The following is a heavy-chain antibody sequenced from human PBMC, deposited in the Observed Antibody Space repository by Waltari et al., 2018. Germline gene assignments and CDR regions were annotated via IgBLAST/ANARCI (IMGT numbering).Heavy chain of an antibody. Sequence: QVQLQQWGAGLLKPSETLSLTCAVYGGSFSGYYWSWIRQPPGEGLEWIGEINHSGGTNYNPSLKSRVTISVDTSKNQFSLKLSSVTAADTAVYYCARGQRRARSYSSSWSLVIYYFDYWGQGTLVTVSS. CDR1: GGSFSGYY. D-gene: IGHD6-13*01. CDR2: INHSGGT. V-gene: IGHV4-34*01. CDR3: ARGQRRARSYSSSWSLVIYYFDY. J-gene: IGHJ4*02.